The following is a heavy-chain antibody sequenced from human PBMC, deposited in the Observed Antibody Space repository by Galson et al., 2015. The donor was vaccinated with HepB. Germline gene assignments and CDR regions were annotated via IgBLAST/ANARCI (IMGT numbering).Heavy chain of an antibody. CDR1: GYTFTNYW. D-gene: IGHD6-25*01. V-gene: IGHV5-10-1*01. Sequence: QSGAEVKEPGGSLTISCGASGYTFTNYWIDWVRQLPGKGLEWMGRIDPSDSYTDYSPSFQGHVTISLDKSINTAYLHWGSLKASDSAMYYCTRHQRAAAGVYFHYGMDVWGQGTTVTVSS. CDR2: IDPSDSYT. J-gene: IGHJ6*02. CDR3: TRHQRAAAGVYFHYGMDV.